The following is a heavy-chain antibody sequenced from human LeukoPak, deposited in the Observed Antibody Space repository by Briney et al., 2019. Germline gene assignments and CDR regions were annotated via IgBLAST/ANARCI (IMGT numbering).Heavy chain of an antibody. CDR1: GGSISSYY. CDR3: AEEGGYGSGSLDY. D-gene: IGHD3-10*01. V-gene: IGHV4-39*07. CDR2: IYYSGST. J-gene: IGHJ4*02. Sequence: SETLSLTCTVSGGSISSYYWSWIRQPPGKGLEWIGSIYYSGSTYYNPSLKSRVTISVDTSKNQFSLKLSSVTAADTAVYYCAEEGGYGSGSLDYWGQGTLVTVSS.